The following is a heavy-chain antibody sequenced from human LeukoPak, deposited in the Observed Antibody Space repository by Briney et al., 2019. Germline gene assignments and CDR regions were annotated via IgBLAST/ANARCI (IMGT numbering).Heavy chain of an antibody. D-gene: IGHD2-2*01. CDR3: ARRGVPAARRRFDP. CDR2: INDSGNT. J-gene: IGHJ5*02. V-gene: IGHV4-34*01. CDR1: GGSISSYY. Sequence: SETLSLTCTVSGGSISSYYWNWIRQPPGKGLEWIGEINDSGNTHYNPSLKSRVTMSIDTSKNQFSLKMNSVTAADTAVYYCARRGVPAARRRFDPWGQGTLVTVSS.